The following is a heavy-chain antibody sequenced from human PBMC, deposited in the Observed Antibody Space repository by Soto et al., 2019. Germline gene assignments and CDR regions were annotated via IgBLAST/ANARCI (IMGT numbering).Heavy chain of an antibody. CDR1: GYTFTSYH. J-gene: IGHJ5*02. CDR3: ARGGSSPADPSPYVP. D-gene: IGHD1-26*01. CDR2: INPRGGST. V-gene: IGHV1-46*01. Sequence: ASVKVSCKASGYTFTSYHLHWVRQAPAQGLEWMGIINPRGGSTSYAQKFQGRVTITADESTSTAYMELSSLRSEDTAVYYCARGGSSPADPSPYVPWGQGTLVTVSS.